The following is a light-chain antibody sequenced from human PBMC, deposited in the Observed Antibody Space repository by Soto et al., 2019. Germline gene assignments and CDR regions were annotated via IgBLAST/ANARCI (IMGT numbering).Light chain of an antibody. CDR1: QRITTY. J-gene: IGKJ5*01. CDR3: QQSYSTPRT. V-gene: IGKV1-39*01. CDR2: AAS. Sequence: IQMTQSPSSLSASVGDRVTITCRASQRITTYLNWYQQKPGKVPKLLIYAASSLQSGVPSRFSGSGSGTDFTLTISSLQPEDFATYYCQQSYSTPRTFGQGTRLEIK.